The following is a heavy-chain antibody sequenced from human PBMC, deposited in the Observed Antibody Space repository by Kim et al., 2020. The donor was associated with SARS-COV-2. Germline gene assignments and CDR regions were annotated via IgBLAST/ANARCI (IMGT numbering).Heavy chain of an antibody. D-gene: IGHD2-2*01. CDR1: GFTFSSYA. CDR2: ISGSGGST. V-gene: IGHV3-23*01. Sequence: GGSLRLSCAASGFTFSSYAMSWVRQAPGKGLEWVSAISGSGGSTYYADSVKGRFTISRDNSKNTLYLQMNSLRAEDTAVYYCAKDPVVVVPAAIFEDAFDIWGQGTMVTVSS. J-gene: IGHJ3*02. CDR3: AKDPVVVVPAAIFEDAFDI.